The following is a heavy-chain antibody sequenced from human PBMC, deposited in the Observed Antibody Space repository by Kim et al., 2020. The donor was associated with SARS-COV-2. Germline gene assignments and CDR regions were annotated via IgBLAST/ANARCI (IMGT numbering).Heavy chain of an antibody. CDR3: AREMKEMATISYYYYGMDV. D-gene: IGHD5-12*01. V-gene: IGHV3-11*01. Sequence: GGSLRLSCAASGFTFSDYYMSWIRQAPGKGLEWVSYISSSGSTIYYADSVKGRFTISRDNAKNSLYLQMNSLRAEDTAVYYCAREMKEMATISYYYYGMDVWGQGTTVTVSS. J-gene: IGHJ6*02. CDR1: GFTFSDYY. CDR2: ISSSGSTI.